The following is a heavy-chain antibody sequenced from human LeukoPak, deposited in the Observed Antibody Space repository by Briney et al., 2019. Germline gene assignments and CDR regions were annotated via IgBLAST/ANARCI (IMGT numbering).Heavy chain of an antibody. J-gene: IGHJ4*02. V-gene: IGHV3-23*01. D-gene: IGHD3-22*01. Sequence: GGSLRLSCAASGVTFSSYAMSWVREAPGKGLEWVSAISGIGGSTYYADTVKGRFTISRDNPKTPLYLQMTTLSTEDTAVYYCATVKGYASSGYYYGWGQGTLVPVSS. CDR3: ATVKGYASSGYYYG. CDR1: GVTFSSYA. CDR2: ISGIGGST.